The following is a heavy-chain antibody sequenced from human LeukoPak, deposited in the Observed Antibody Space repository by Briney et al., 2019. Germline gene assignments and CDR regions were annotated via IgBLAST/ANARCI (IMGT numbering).Heavy chain of an antibody. D-gene: IGHD3-22*01. Sequence: GASVKVSCKASGYTFTSYGISWVRQAPGQGLEWMGWISAYNGNTNYAQKLQGRVTMTTDTSTSTAYMELRSLRSDDTAVYYCARSPMIVLARVPFDYWGQGTLVTVSS. V-gene: IGHV1-18*01. J-gene: IGHJ4*02. CDR3: ARSPMIVLARVPFDY. CDR1: GYTFTSYG. CDR2: ISAYNGNT.